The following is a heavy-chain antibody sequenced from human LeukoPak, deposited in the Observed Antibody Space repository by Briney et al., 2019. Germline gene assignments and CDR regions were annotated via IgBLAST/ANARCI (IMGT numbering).Heavy chain of an antibody. CDR2: IKQDGSEK. CDR1: GFTFSSYS. V-gene: IGHV3-7*01. Sequence: GGSLRLSCAASGFTFSSYSMNWVRQAPGKGLEWVANIKQDGSEKYYVDSVKGRFTISRDNAKNSLYLQMNSLRAEDTAVYYCASANYYDSSGYNDYWGQGTLVTVSS. CDR3: ASANYYDSSGYNDY. D-gene: IGHD3-22*01. J-gene: IGHJ4*02.